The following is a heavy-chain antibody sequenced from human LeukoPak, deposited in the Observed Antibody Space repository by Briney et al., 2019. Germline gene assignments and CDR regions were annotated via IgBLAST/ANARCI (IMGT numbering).Heavy chain of an antibody. V-gene: IGHV3-23*01. Sequence: GGSLRLSCAASGFTFSSYAMSWVRQAPGKGLEWVSAISGSGGSTYYADSVKGRFTISRDNSKNTLYLQMNSLRAGDTAVYYCAKVFREVTTYYYDSSGWLFDYWGQGTLVTVSS. CDR3: AKVFREVTTYYYDSSGWLFDY. D-gene: IGHD3-22*01. CDR1: GFTFSSYA. CDR2: ISGSGGST. J-gene: IGHJ4*02.